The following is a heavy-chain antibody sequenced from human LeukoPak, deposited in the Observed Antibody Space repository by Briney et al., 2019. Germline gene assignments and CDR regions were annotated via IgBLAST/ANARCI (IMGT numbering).Heavy chain of an antibody. CDR1: GGSISSYY. CDR3: ARHSSSSRGWFDP. Sequence: SETLSLTCTVSGGSISSYYWTWIRQPPGKGLEWIGYIYHSGNTNYNPSLKSRVTISVDTSKNQFSLKLSSVTGADTAVYYCARHSSSSRGWFDPWGQGTLVTVSS. V-gene: IGHV4-59*01. D-gene: IGHD6-6*01. CDR2: IYHSGNT. J-gene: IGHJ5*02.